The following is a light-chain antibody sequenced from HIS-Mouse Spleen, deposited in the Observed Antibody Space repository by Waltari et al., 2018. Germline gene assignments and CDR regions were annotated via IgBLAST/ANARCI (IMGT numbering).Light chain of an antibody. CDR2: EVS. CDR3: SSYTSSSTV. V-gene: IGLV2-18*02. J-gene: IGLJ1*01. CDR1: SSDVGSYNR. Sequence: QSALTQPPSVSGSPGQSVTISCTGTSSDVGSYNRVSWYQQPPGTAPNPMIYEVSNRPSGVPDRFSGSKSGNTASLTISGLQAEDEADYYCSSYTSSSTVFGTGTKVTVL.